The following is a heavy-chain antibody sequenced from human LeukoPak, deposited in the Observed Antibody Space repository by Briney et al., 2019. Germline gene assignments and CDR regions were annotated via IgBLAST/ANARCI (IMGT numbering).Heavy chain of an antibody. V-gene: IGHV4-39*07. D-gene: IGHD1-14*01. J-gene: IGHJ4*02. CDR2: IYYSGST. Sequence: PSETLSLTCTVSGGSISSSSYYWGWIRQPPGKGLEWIGSIYYSGSTYYNPSLKSRVTMSVDTSKNQFSLKLSSVTAADTAVYYCASSGEPFDYWGQGTLVTVSS. CDR3: ASSGEPFDY. CDR1: GGSISSSSYY.